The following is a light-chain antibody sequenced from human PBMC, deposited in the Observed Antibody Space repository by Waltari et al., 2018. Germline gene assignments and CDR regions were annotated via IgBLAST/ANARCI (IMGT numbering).Light chain of an antibody. J-gene: IGLJ2*01. CDR3: SSYISSSTLEL. CDR1: SSDVGGYNS. CDR2: DVS. V-gene: IGLV2-14*03. Sequence: QSALTQPASVSGYPGQSIPISCTGTSSDVGGYNSVPCYQQHPGKAPKLMIYDVSNRPSGVSNRFSGSKSGNTASLTISGLQAEDEADYYCSSYISSSTLELFGGGTSLTVL.